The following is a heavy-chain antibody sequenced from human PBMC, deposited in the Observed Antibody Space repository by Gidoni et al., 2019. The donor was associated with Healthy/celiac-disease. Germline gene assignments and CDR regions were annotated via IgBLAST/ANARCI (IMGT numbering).Heavy chain of an antibody. Sequence: EVQLVESGGGLVQPGGSLRLSCAASGFTFSSNWMSWVRQAPGKGLEWVANIKQDGSEKYYVDSVKGRFTISRDNAKNSLYLQMNSLRAEDTAVYYCARESPLWFREPADYWGQGTLVTVSS. CDR2: IKQDGSEK. CDR1: GFTFSSNW. D-gene: IGHD3-10*01. CDR3: ARESPLWFREPADY. J-gene: IGHJ4*02. V-gene: IGHV3-7*01.